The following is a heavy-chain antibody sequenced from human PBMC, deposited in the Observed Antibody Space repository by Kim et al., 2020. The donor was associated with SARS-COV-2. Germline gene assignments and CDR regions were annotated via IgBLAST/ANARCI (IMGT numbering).Heavy chain of an antibody. D-gene: IGHD1-26*01. J-gene: IGHJ5*02. V-gene: IGHV4-38-2*02. CDR3: ARWDFIAPGPREWFDP. CDR2: IYHDKNT. Sequence: SETLSLTCSVSGYSIRSGYHWAWIRQTPGKGLEWIASIYHDKNTHHNPSLKSRVTISVDTSKNQFSLKVTSVTAADTAIYYCARWDFIAPGPREWFDPWG. CDR1: GYSIRSGYH.